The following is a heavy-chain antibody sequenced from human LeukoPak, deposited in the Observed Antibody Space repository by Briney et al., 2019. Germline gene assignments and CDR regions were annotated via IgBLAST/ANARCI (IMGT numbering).Heavy chain of an antibody. D-gene: IGHD2-21*01. V-gene: IGHV3-33*08. Sequence: GGSLRLSCAASGFTVSHNYMSWVRQAPGKGLQWVAVIWYDESKKYYTDSVKGRFTISRDVSKNTLYLQMNSLRAEDSAMYYCARDGGIGLDYWGQGTLVTVSS. CDR1: GFTVSHNY. CDR3: ARDGGIGLDY. J-gene: IGHJ4*02. CDR2: IWYDESKK.